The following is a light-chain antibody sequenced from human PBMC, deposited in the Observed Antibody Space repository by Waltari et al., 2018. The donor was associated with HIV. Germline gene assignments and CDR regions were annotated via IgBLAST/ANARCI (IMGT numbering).Light chain of an antibody. CDR1: QSVSSH. CDR3: QQNYHRPLT. CDR2: GAS. Sequence: EILMTQSPGSLSVSQGDRASLSCTASQSVSSHLTWYQQKPGQAPRLLIYGASTRDTGMPARFSGSGSGTEFTLTISSLQSEDFAVYYCQQNYHRPLTFGQGTRLEIK. V-gene: IGKV3-15*01. J-gene: IGKJ5*01.